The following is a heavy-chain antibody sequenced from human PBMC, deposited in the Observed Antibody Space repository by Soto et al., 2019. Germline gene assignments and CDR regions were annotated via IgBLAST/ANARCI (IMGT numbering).Heavy chain of an antibody. CDR2: IYYRVST. J-gene: IGHJ4*02. V-gene: IGHV4-61*01. CDR1: GDSVRSGRYF. D-gene: IGHD6-19*01. CDR3: ARSGGGTGWL. Sequence: QVQLQESGPGLVKPSETLSLTCTVSGDSVRSGRYFWSWIRQPPGKGLEWIAYIYYRVSTNYKASLKSRVTISRDTSKNQFSLKLTTVTAADTAIFYCARSGGGTGWLGGQGTLVTVSS.